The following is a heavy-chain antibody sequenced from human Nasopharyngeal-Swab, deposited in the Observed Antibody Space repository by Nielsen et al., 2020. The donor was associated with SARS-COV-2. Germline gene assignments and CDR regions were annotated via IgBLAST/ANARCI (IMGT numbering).Heavy chain of an antibody. CDR1: GYTFSGYY. J-gene: IGHJ1*01. D-gene: IGHD3-9*01. V-gene: IGHV1-2*02. CDR3: ARPNGRHFDCSLGY. CDR2: INPNNSAT. Sequence: ASVKVSCKASGYTFSGYYIHWVRQAPGQGLEWMGWINPNNSATHFAQKFKDRVTVTRDTSLRAAFLELNWLTSDDTAIYYCARPNGRHFDCSLGYWGQGTLVSVSS.